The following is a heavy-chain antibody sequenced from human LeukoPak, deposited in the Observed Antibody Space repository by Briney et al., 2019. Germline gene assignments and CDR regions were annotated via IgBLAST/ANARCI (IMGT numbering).Heavy chain of an antibody. Sequence: PGGSLRLSCAASGFTFSNAWMSWVRQAPGKGLEWVGRIKSKTDGGTTDYAAPVKGRFTISRDDSKNTLYLQMNSLKTEDTAVYYCTTKNYDILTGYTTQGPHAEYFQHWGQGTLVTVPS. J-gene: IGHJ1*01. CDR2: IKSKTDGGTT. V-gene: IGHV3-15*01. D-gene: IGHD3-9*01. CDR1: GFTFSNAW. CDR3: TTKNYDILTGYTTQGPHAEYFQH.